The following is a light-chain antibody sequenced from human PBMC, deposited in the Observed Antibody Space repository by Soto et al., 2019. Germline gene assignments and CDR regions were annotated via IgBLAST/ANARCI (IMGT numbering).Light chain of an antibody. CDR1: SSDVGGYNY. J-gene: IGLJ1*01. Sequence: QSALTQPASVSGSPGQSITISCTGTSSDVGGYNYVSWDQQHPGKAPKLMIYEVSNRPSGVSNRFSGSKSGNTASLTISGLQAEDEADYYCSSYTSSSIPYVFGTGTKLTVL. V-gene: IGLV2-14*01. CDR2: EVS. CDR3: SSYTSSSIPYV.